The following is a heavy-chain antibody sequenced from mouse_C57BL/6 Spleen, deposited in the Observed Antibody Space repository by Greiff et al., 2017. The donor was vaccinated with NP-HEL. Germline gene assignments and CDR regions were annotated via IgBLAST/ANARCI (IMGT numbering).Heavy chain of an antibody. J-gene: IGHJ3*01. CDR2: IHPNSGST. Sequence: QVQLQQSGAELVKPGASVKLSCKASGYTFTSYWMHWVKQRPGQGLEWIGMIHPNSGSTNYNEKFKSKATLTVDKSSSTAYMQLSSLTSEDSAVFYCARAGDYDYEGTWFAYWGQGTLVTVSA. CDR3: ARAGDYDYEGTWFAY. D-gene: IGHD2-4*01. V-gene: IGHV1-64*01. CDR1: GYTFTSYW.